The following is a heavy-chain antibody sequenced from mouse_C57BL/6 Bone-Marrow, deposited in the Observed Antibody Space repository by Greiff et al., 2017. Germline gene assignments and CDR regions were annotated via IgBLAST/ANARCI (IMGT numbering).Heavy chain of an antibody. CDR3: ARQGGYLYFDV. CDR2: ISSGGSYT. Sequence: EVQRVESGGDLVKPGGSLKLSCAASGFTFSSYGMSWVRQTPDKRLEWVATISSGGSYTYYPDSVKGRFTISRDNAKNTLYLQMSSLKSEDTAMYYCARQGGYLYFDVWGTGTTVTVSS. CDR1: GFTFSSYG. V-gene: IGHV5-6*01. J-gene: IGHJ1*03.